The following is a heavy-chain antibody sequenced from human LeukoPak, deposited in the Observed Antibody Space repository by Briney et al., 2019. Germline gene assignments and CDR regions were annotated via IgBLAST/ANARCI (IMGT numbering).Heavy chain of an antibody. CDR1: GFIFNSYW. CDR2: IKQDGSEK. Sequence: PGGSLRLTCAGSGFIFNSYWMSWVRQAPGKGLEWVANIKQDGSEKYYVDSVKGRFTISRDNAKNSLYLQMNSLRAEDTAVYYCARLIRYSSSWYLDYWGQGTLVTVSS. D-gene: IGHD6-13*01. J-gene: IGHJ4*02. V-gene: IGHV3-7*01. CDR3: ARLIRYSSSWYLDY.